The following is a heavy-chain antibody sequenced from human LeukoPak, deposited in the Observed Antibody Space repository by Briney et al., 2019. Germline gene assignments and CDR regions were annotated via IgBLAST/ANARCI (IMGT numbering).Heavy chain of an antibody. V-gene: IGHV4-59*01. CDR1: GGSISSYY. J-gene: IGHJ6*03. D-gene: IGHD1-1*01. CDR2: IYYSGST. CDR3: ARVSWFPGTSYYYMDV. Sequence: SETLSLTCTVSGGSISSYYWSWIRQPPGKGLEWIGYIYYSGSTNYNPSLKSRVTISIDTSKNQFSLKLTSVTAADTAVYYCARVSWFPGTSYYYMDVWGKGTTVTVSS.